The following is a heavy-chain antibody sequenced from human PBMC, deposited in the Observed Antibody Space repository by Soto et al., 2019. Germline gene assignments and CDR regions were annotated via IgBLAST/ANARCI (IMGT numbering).Heavy chain of an antibody. V-gene: IGHV1-18*01. J-gene: IGHJ4*02. CDR3: ARDPPPTDY. CDR1: GYSFASYA. CDR2: ISDYNGNT. Sequence: QVQLVQSGAEVKKPGASVKVSCKASGYSFASYAISWMRQAPGQGLEWMGWISDYNGNTNYAQKLQGRVTMTTDTATSTTYMEQRSLISDDTGGYYGARDPPPTDYWGQGTLVTVSS.